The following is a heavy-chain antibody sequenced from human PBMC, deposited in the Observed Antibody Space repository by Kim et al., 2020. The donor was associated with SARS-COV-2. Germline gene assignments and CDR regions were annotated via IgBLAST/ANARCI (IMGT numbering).Heavy chain of an antibody. CDR1: GFTFSSYD. J-gene: IGHJ4*02. V-gene: IGHV3-13*01. D-gene: IGHD4-4*01. Sequence: GGSLRLSCAASGFTFSSYDMHWVRQATGKGLEWVSAIGTAGDTYYPGSVKGRFTISRENAKNSLYLQMNSLRAGDTAVYYCARDPLNDYSNYDFDYWGQGTLVTVSS. CDR3: ARDPLNDYSNYDFDY. CDR2: IGTAGDT.